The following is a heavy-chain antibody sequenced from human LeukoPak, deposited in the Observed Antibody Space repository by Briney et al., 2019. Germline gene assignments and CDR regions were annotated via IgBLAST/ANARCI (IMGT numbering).Heavy chain of an antibody. V-gene: IGHV1-69*04. CDR3: ARGHATEYFYGSGSPHFDY. CDR2: IIQIFGIA. CDR1: GGTFSSYA. D-gene: IGHD3-10*01. Sequence: GSSVKVSCKASGGTFSSYAISWVRQAPGQGLEWMGRIIQIFGIANYAQKLQGRVTVTTDTSTSTAYMELRGLRSDDTAVYYCARGHATEYFYGSGSPHFDYWGQGTLVTVSS. J-gene: IGHJ4*02.